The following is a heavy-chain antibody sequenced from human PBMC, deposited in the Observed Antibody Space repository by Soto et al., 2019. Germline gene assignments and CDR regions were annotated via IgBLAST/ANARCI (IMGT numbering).Heavy chain of an antibody. CDR1: GLTFDDYA. CDR3: AKDISGRGSVYYYYGLDV. D-gene: IGHD1-26*01. Sequence: EVQLVESGGGLVQPGRSLRLSCEASGLTFDDYAMHWVRQAPGKGLEWVSGISWNSGSIGYADYVKARFTISIDNATHYLYLQMNSLRAEDTAFYYCAKDISGRGSVYYYYGLDVWGQGTSVSVSS. V-gene: IGHV3-9*01. CDR2: ISWNSGSI. J-gene: IGHJ6*02.